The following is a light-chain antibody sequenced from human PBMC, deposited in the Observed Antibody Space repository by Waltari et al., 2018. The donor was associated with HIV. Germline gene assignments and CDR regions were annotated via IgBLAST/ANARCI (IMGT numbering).Light chain of an antibody. CDR1: SSNIGAGYD. V-gene: IGLV1-40*01. CDR2: DKT. Sequence: QSVLTQPPSVSGAPGKRGTISCTGSSSNIGAGYDVHWYQQPPGKAPKLLIYDKTNRPSGVPDRISGSKSGTSASLAITGLQAEDEADYYCQSYDSSLSGYVFGTGTKVTVL. CDR3: QSYDSSLSGYV. J-gene: IGLJ1*01.